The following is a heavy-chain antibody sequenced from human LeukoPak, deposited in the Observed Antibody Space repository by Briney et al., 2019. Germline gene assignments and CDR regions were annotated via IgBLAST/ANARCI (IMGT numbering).Heavy chain of an antibody. J-gene: IGHJ5*02. Sequence: GRSLRLSCGGSGFSFSSYSMHWVRQAPGKGLEWVAVISYDGSNKNYADSVKGRFTISRDNSKSTLYLQMNSLRAEDTAVYYCAKDRGLWLGEGSWFDPWGQGTLVTVSS. CDR2: ISYDGSNK. CDR1: GFSFSSYS. V-gene: IGHV3-30*18. CDR3: AKDRGLWLGEGSWFDP. D-gene: IGHD3-10*01.